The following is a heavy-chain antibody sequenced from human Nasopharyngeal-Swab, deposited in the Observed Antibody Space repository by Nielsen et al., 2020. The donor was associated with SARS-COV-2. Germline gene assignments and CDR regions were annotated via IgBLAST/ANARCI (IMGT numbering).Heavy chain of an antibody. CDR1: GFTFDDYA. V-gene: IGHV3-9*01. J-gene: IGHJ5*02. CDR3: ARDAARSWYNWFDP. CDR2: ISWNSGSI. Sequence: SLKISCAASGFTFDDYAMHWVRQAPGKGLEWVSGISWNSGSIGYADSVKGRFTISRDNAKNSLYLQMSSLRTEDTALYYCARDAARSWYNWFDPWGQGTLVTVSS. D-gene: IGHD6-13*01.